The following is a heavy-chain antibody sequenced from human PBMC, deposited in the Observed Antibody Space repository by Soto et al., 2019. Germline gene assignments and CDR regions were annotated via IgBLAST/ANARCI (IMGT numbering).Heavy chain of an antibody. CDR1: GGSISSYY. J-gene: IGHJ5*02. D-gene: IGHD6-6*01. V-gene: IGHV4-59*01. Sequence: SENLCLTCTVAGGSISSYYWCWIRHPPGKGLEWIGYIYYSGSTNYNPSLKSRVTISVDTSKNQFSLKLSSVTAADTAVYYCARAGYSSSSPDWFDPWGQGTLVTVS. CDR2: IYYSGST. CDR3: ARAGYSSSSPDWFDP.